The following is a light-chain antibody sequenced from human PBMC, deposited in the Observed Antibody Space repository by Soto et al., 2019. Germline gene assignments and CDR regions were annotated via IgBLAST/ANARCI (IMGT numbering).Light chain of an antibody. V-gene: IGKV3-11*01. CDR3: QQRSNWPPIFT. CDR2: DAA. Sequence: EIVLTQSPATLSLSPGERATLSCRASQSVSSYLAWYQQKPGQAPRLLIYDAANRATGIPARFSGSGSETDFPLTISSPEPEDFAVYYCQQRSNWPPIFTFGPGTKVDIK. CDR1: QSVSSY. J-gene: IGKJ3*01.